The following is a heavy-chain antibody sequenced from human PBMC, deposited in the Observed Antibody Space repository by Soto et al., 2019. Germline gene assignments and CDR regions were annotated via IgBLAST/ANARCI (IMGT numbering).Heavy chain of an antibody. CDR1: GYSLSTTGVA. V-gene: IGHV2-5*02. D-gene: IGHD1-26*01. J-gene: IGHJ4*02. CDR2: IYWDDDK. Sequence: QITLKESGHALVRPTQTLTLICTFSGYSLSTTGVAVGWIRQPPGEALEWLALIYWDDDKRYRPSLKSRLTITKDTSNNQVVLTMTNMDPVDKATYYCAHRTTKASGIDYWGQGTLVTVSS. CDR3: AHRTTKASGIDY.